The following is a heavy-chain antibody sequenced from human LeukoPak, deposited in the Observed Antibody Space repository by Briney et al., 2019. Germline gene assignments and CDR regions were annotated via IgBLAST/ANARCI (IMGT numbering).Heavy chain of an antibody. D-gene: IGHD1-26*01. V-gene: IGHV1-2*02. J-gene: IGHJ4*02. CDR1: GYTFTDYY. Sequence: ASVKVSCKASGYTFTDYYMHWVRQAPGQGLEWMGWINPNGGGTNYAQKFQDRVTMTRDTSISTAYMELSRLRSDDTAVYSCARGSPVGVTTGLHSWGQGTLVTVSS. CDR3: ARGSPVGVTTGLHS. CDR2: INPNGGGT.